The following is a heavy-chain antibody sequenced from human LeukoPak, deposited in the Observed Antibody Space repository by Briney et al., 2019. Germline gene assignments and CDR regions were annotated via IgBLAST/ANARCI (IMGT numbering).Heavy chain of an antibody. D-gene: IGHD2-2*01. CDR1: EFTFSIHW. Sequence: GGSLRLSCAASEFTFSIHWMTWVRQAPGKGLEWVATIKPDGNDKYFVDSVKGRFTVSRDNAKTSLYLQMNSLRAEDTAVYYCTRDPGRCTSTSCYPDYWGQGTLVTVSS. V-gene: IGHV3-7*01. CDR2: IKPDGNDK. J-gene: IGHJ4*02. CDR3: TRDPGRCTSTSCYPDY.